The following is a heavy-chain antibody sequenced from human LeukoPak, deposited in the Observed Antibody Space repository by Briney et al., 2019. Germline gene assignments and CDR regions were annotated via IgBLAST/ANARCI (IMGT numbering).Heavy chain of an antibody. CDR1: GGTFSSYA. CDR2: IIPIFGTA. V-gene: IGHV1-69*13. CDR3: ARGARSGYYFDY. J-gene: IGHJ4*02. D-gene: IGHD1-14*01. Sequence: SVTVSFKASGGTFSSYAISWVRQAPGQGLEWMGGIIPIFGTANYAQKFQGRVTITADESTSTAYMELSSLRSEDTAVYYCARGARSGYYFDYWGQGTLVTVSS.